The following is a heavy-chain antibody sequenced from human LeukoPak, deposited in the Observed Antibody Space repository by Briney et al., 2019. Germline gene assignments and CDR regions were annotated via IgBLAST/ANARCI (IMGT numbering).Heavy chain of an antibody. CDR3: ARDPCGDYYDSSGSCAFDF. Sequence: ASVKVSCKASGGTFISYAISWVRQAPGQGLEWMGVINPSDGSTSYAQKFQGRVAMTRDTSTSTVYMELSSLRSEDTAVYYCARDPCGDYYDSSGSCAFDFWGQGTMVTVSS. CDR2: INPSDGST. D-gene: IGHD3-22*01. V-gene: IGHV1-46*01. J-gene: IGHJ3*01. CDR1: GGTFISYA.